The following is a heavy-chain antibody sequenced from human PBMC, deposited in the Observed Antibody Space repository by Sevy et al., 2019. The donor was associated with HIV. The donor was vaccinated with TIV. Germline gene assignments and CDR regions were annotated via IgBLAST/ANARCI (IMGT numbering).Heavy chain of an antibody. J-gene: IGHJ3*02. CDR2: ISRSSTTI. Sequence: GGSLRLSCSASGFTCSSYRLAWVRQAPGKGLEWISYISRSSTTIYYGDSVRGRFTISRDNAKNSLYLQMNSLRGEDTAVYYWARDSGYIYPHFDAFDIWGQGTMVTVSS. V-gene: IGHV3-48*01. D-gene: IGHD5-18*01. CDR1: GFTCSSYR. CDR3: ARDSGYIYPHFDAFDI.